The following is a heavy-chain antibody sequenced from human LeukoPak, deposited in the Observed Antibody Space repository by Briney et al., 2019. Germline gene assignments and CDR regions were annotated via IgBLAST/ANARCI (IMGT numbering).Heavy chain of an antibody. D-gene: IGHD5-12*01. Sequence: AGGSLRLSCAASGFTFSSYAMSWVRQAPGKGLEWVSAISGSGGSTYYADSVKGRFTFSRDNSKNTLYLQMNSLRAEDTAVYYCAKELVATPSAFDIWGQGTMVNVSS. CDR3: AKELVATPSAFDI. V-gene: IGHV3-23*01. CDR1: GFTFSSYA. J-gene: IGHJ3*02. CDR2: ISGSGGST.